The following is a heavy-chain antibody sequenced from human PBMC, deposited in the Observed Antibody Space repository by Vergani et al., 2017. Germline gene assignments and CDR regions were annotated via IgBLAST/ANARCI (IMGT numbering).Heavy chain of an antibody. Sequence: EVQLLESGGSLKQPGGSVRLSCAASGFTFSTYAMHWVRQAPGKGLEWVSALTGGGGSTYYADSFKCRFIISRDNSRDTLYLQMNSLRPEGTATYYCVKDAGSYENFFDSWGQGTLVTVSS. J-gene: IGHJ4*02. CDR1: GFTFSTYA. D-gene: IGHD1-26*01. CDR2: LTGGGGST. V-gene: IGHV3-23*01. CDR3: VKDAGSYENFFDS.